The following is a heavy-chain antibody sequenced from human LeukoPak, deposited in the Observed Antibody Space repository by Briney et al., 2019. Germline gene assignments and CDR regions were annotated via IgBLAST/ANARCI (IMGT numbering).Heavy chain of an antibody. J-gene: IGHJ4*02. Sequence: GASVKVSCKASGYTSTGYYMHWVRQAPGQGLEWMGWINPNSGGTNYAQKFQGRVTITRDTSISTAYMELSRLRSDDTAVYYCARVRHSSGWYGGAGYWGQGTLVTVSS. D-gene: IGHD6-19*01. CDR1: GYTSTGYY. V-gene: IGHV1-2*02. CDR3: ARVRHSSGWYGGAGY. CDR2: INPNSGGT.